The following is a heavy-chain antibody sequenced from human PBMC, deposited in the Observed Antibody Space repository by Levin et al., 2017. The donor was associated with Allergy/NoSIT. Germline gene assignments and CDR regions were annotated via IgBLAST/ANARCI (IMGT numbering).Heavy chain of an antibody. CDR1: GDSIRDYY. CDR3: ATRPRGSRSFFGIFDY. V-gene: IGHV4-59*08. J-gene: IGHJ4*02. CDR2: IYNSGTT. D-gene: IGHD3-3*01. Sequence: SQTLSLTCTVSGDSIRDYYWSWIRQAPGKGLEWIGYIYNSGTTNYNPSLESRVTISVDTSKNQLSLKLRSVTAADTAVYYCATRPRGSRSFFGIFDYWGQGTLVTVSS.